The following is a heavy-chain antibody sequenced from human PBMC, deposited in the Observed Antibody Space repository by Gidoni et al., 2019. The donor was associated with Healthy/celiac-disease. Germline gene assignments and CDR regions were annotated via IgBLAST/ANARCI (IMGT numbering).Heavy chain of an antibody. D-gene: IGHD3-16*01. V-gene: IGHV4-59*01. J-gene: IGHJ4*02. CDR3: AREGGGIDY. Sequence: QVQLQESGPGLVKPSETLSLTCTVSGGSISSYYWSWIRQPPGKGLEWIGYIYYSGSTNYNPSLKRRVTISVDTSKNQFSLKLSSVTAADTAVYYCAREGGGIDYWGQGTLVTVSS. CDR1: GGSISSYY. CDR2: IYYSGST.